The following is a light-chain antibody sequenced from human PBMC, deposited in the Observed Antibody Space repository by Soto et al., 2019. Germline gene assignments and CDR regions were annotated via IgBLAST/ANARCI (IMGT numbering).Light chain of an antibody. V-gene: IGKV1-39*01. CDR3: QQSYTTPIT. J-gene: IGKJ5*01. CDR2: AAS. CDR1: QTISSH. Sequence: GGRVIITCRASQTISSHLNWYQQKPGKAPNLLVYAASSLQSGVPSRFTGSGSGTDFTLTISSLQPEDFATYFCQQSYTTPITFGQGTRLEIK.